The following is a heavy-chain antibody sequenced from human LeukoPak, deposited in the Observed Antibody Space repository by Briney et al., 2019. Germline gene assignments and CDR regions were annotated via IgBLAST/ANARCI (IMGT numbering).Heavy chain of an antibody. Sequence: ASVKVSCKASGYTFTSYYMHWVRQAPGQGLEWMGLINPSGGSTSYAQKFQGRVTMTRDTSTSTVYMELSSLRSEDTAVYYCAGDILTGYSLGYWGQGTLVTVSS. CDR2: INPSGGST. V-gene: IGHV1-46*01. CDR3: AGDILTGYSLGY. J-gene: IGHJ4*02. CDR1: GYTFTSYY. D-gene: IGHD3-9*01.